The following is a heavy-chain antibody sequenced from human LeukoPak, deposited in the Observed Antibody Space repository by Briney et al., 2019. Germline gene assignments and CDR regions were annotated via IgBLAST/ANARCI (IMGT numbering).Heavy chain of an antibody. Sequence: ASVKVSCKASGYTFTSYAMHWVRQAPGQRREWMGWINAGNGNTKYSQKLQARVTITRDTSASTDYMVLGRLRSEDTAVYYFARGAYTWIQLWLAYWGQGTLVTVSS. CDR1: GYTFTSYA. J-gene: IGHJ4*02. CDR2: INAGNGNT. D-gene: IGHD5-18*01. V-gene: IGHV1-3*01. CDR3: ARGAYTWIQLWLAY.